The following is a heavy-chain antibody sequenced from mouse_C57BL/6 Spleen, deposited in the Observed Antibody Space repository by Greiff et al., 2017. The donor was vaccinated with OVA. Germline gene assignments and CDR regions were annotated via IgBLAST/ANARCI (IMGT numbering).Heavy chain of an antibody. CDR3: ARYPLYYGNYAMDY. Sequence: VQLQQPGAELVKPGASVKMSCKASGYTFTSYWITWVKQRPGQGLEWIGDIYPGSGSTNYNEKFKNKATLTVDTSSSTAYMQLSSLTSEDSAVYYCARYPLYYGNYAMDYWGQGTSVTVSS. V-gene: IGHV1-55*01. CDR2: IYPGSGST. D-gene: IGHD2-1*01. CDR1: GYTFTSYW. J-gene: IGHJ4*01.